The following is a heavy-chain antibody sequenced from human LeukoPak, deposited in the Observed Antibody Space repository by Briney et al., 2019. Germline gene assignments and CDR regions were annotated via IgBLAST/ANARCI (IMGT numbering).Heavy chain of an antibody. J-gene: IGHJ6*03. CDR3: QAVYGGNSRFYYYYMDV. D-gene: IGHD4-23*01. V-gene: IGHV3-15*01. Sequence: GGSLRLSCAASGFTFSNAWMSWVRQAPGKGLEWVGRIKSETDGGTTDYAAPVKGRLTISRDDSKNTLYLQMNSLKTEDTAVYYCQAVYGGNSRFYYYYMDVWGKGTTVTVSS. CDR1: GFTFSNAW. CDR2: IKSETDGGTT.